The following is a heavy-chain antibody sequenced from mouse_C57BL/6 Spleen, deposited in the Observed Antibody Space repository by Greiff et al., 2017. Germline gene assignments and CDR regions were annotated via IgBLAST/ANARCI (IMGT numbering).Heavy chain of an antibody. CDR2: IDPNSGGT. CDR3: ARDNYNYYGSSLDWYFDV. D-gene: IGHD1-1*01. J-gene: IGHJ1*03. CDR1: GYTFTSYW. V-gene: IGHV1-72*01. Sequence: QVQLQQSGAELVKPGASVKLSCKASGYTFTSYWMHWVKQRPGRGLEWIGRIDPNSGGTKYNEKFKSKATLTVDKPSSTAYMQLSSLTSEDSAVYDGARDNYNYYGSSLDWYFDVWGTGTTVTVSS.